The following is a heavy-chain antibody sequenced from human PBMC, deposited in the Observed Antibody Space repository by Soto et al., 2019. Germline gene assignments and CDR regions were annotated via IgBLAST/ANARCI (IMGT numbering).Heavy chain of an antibody. CDR2: ISYDGSNK. V-gene: IGHV3-30-3*01. CDR3: ARDGVPYDYYGMDV. J-gene: IGHJ6*02. D-gene: IGHD2-2*01. CDR1: VFTFSSYA. Sequence: SGGSLRLSCAASVFTFSSYAMHWVRQAPGKGLEWVAVISYDGSNKYYADSVKGRFTISRDNSKNTLYLQMNSPRAEDTAVYYCARDGVPYDYYGMDVWGQGTTVTVSS.